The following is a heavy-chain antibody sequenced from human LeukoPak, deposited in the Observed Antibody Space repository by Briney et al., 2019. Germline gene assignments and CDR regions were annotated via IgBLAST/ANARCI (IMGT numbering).Heavy chain of an antibody. V-gene: IGHV3-30-3*01. CDR3: ARGALELDY. CDR1: GFSFSGFA. CDR2: ISYDGGTE. Sequence: PGGSLRLSCSASGFSFSGFAVHWVRQAPGKGLEWVSLISYDGGTEDYIDSVRGRFTISRDNSKNMIYLQMNSLTTEDTAVYYCARGALELDYWGQGTLVVVSS. J-gene: IGHJ4*02. D-gene: IGHD1-1*01.